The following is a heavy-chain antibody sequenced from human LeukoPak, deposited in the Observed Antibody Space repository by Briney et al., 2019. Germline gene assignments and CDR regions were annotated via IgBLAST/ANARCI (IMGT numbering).Heavy chain of an antibody. CDR1: GFTFSSHA. CDR2: ISGSGGST. J-gene: IGHJ4*02. D-gene: IGHD3-3*01. V-gene: IGHV3-23*01. CDR3: AKVDYDFWSGYYPLDY. Sequence: GGSLRLSCAASGFTFSSHAMSWVRQAPGKGLEWVSAISGSGGSTYYADSVKGRFTISRDNSKNTLYLQMNSLRAEDTAVYYCAKVDYDFWSGYYPLDYWGQGTLVTVSS.